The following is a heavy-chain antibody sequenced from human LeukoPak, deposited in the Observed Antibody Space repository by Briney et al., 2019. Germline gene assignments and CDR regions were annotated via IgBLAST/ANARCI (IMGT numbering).Heavy chain of an antibody. CDR3: AKYDVWSGFSCDC. CDR2: VKRDGSEK. CDR1: GFTFSSFW. J-gene: IGHJ4*02. V-gene: IGHV3-7*01. D-gene: IGHD3-3*01. Sequence: GGSLRLSXAASGFTFSSFWMSWVRQAPGKGLEWVANVKRDGSEKYYMDSLKGRFTISRDNAKNSLYLEINSLTVEDTAVYYCAKYDVWSGFSCDCWGQGTLVTVSS.